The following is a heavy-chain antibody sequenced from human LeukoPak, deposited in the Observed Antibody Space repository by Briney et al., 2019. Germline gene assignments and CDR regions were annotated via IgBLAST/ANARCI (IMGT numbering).Heavy chain of an antibody. Sequence: SETLSLTCTVSGGSISSYYWSWIRQPPGKGLEWIWYIYDSGTTNYNPSLKSRVTVSVDTSKNPFSLKLSSVTAADTAVYYCARDPGGYFFDYWGQGTLVTVSS. V-gene: IGHV4-59*01. CDR3: ARDPGGYFFDY. D-gene: IGHD3-10*01. CDR2: IYDSGTT. J-gene: IGHJ4*02. CDR1: GGSISSYY.